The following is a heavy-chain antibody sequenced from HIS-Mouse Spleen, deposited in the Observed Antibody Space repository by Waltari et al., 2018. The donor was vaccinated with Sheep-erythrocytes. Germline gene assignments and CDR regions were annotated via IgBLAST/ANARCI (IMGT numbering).Heavy chain of an antibody. CDR2: IIPILGIA. J-gene: IGHJ4*02. Sequence: QVQLVQAGAEVKKPGSSVKVSCKSSGGTVSSYAISWVRQAPGQGLEWVGRIIPILGIANYAQKFQGRVTITADKSTSTAYMELSSLRSEDTAVYYCAQTGATTPHFDYWGQGTLVTVSS. CDR3: AQTGATTPHFDY. D-gene: IGHD1-26*01. CDR1: GGTVSSYA. V-gene: IGHV1-69*04.